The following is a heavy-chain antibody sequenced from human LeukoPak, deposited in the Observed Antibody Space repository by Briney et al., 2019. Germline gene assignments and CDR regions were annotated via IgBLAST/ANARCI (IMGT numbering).Heavy chain of an antibody. CDR1: GYTFTDYD. J-gene: IGHJ4*02. CDR3: ARAELRYFDWPPGDY. CDR2: MNPNSGNT. Sequence: ASVKVSCKVSGYTFTDYDINWVRRATGQGLEWMGWMNPNSGNTGYTQKFQGRVTMTRNTSISTAYMELSSLRSEDTAVYYCARAELRYFDWPPGDYWGQGTLVTVSS. D-gene: IGHD3-9*01. V-gene: IGHV1-8*01.